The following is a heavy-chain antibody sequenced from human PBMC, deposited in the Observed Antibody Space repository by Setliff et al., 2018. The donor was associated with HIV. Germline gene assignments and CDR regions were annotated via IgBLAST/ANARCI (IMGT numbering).Heavy chain of an antibody. V-gene: IGHV4-31*03. CDR3: AREIVRVALDI. J-gene: IGHJ3*02. Sequence: SETLSLTCTVSGGSINNGAYYWSWIRHQPGGGLEWIGNIYYNGITHYNPSLKSRLSISIDTSKNQFYLQLNSVTAADTSVFYCAREIVRVALDIWGPGTAVT. CDR2: IYYNGIT. CDR1: GGSINNGAYY. D-gene: IGHD3-16*02.